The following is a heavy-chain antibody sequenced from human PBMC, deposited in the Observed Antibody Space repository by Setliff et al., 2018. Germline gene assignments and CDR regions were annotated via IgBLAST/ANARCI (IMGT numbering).Heavy chain of an antibody. J-gene: IGHJ5*02. CDR3: ARDYQGGWFAP. Sequence: SETLSLTCSVSGGSISGSHYSWVWMRQPPGKRLEWIGSTYYNGTAYYNPSLQSRVAMSVDTSKNQFSLKLTSVTAADTAVYYCARDYQGGWFAPWGQGIMVTVSS. D-gene: IGHD3-16*01. CDR1: GGSISGSHYS. V-gene: IGHV4-39*07. CDR2: TYYNGTA.